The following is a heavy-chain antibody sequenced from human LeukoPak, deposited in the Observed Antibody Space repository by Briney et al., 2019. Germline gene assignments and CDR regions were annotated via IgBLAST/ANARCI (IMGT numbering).Heavy chain of an antibody. CDR2: IYYSGST. CDR1: GGSISSGGYY. J-gene: IGHJ4*02. V-gene: IGHV4-31*03. Sequence: RTSETLSLTCTVSGGSISSGGYYWSWIRQHPGKGLEWIGHIYYSGSTYYNPSLKSRVTISVDTSKNQFSLKLSSVTAADTAVYYCARGGVTTEDFDYWGQGTLVTVSS. D-gene: IGHD4-11*01. CDR3: ARGGVTTEDFDY.